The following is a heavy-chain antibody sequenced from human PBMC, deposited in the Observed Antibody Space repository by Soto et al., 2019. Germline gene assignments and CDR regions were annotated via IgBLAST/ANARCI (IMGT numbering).Heavy chain of an antibody. J-gene: IGHJ4*02. CDR1: GYTFTSYA. V-gene: IGHV1-3*01. CDR2: INAGNGNT. Sequence: ASVKVSCKASGYTFTSYAMHWVRQAPGQRLEWMGWINAGNGNTKYSQKFQGRVTITRDTSASTAYMELSSLRSEDTAVYYCANSIAVAGTFDYWGQGTLVTVSS. CDR3: ANSIAVAGTFDY. D-gene: IGHD6-19*01.